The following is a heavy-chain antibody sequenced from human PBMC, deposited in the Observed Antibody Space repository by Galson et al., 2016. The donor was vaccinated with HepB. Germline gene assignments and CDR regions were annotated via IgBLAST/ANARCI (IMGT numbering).Heavy chain of an antibody. CDR3: AHTAPLGLEFSRDHFDY. Sequence: PALVKPTQTLTPTCTFSGFSLNTGLGVAWLRQPPEKAPEWLALIYWNDDKRYSPFLKSRLTITKDTSKSQVVLTMTNMDPVDTGTYYCAHTAPLGLEFSRDHFDYWGQGTLVTVSS. D-gene: IGHD3-16*01. V-gene: IGHV2-5*01. CDR2: IYWNDDK. J-gene: IGHJ4*02. CDR1: GFSLNTGLG.